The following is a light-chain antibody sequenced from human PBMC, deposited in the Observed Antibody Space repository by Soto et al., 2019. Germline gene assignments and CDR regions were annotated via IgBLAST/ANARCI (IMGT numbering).Light chain of an antibody. CDR2: GSS. CDR1: SSNIGAGYD. Sequence: QLVLTQPPSVSGAPGQRVTISCTGSSSNIGAGYDVHWYQQLPGTAPKLLIYGSSNRPSGVPDRVSGSKSGTSASLAITGLQAEDEADYYCQSYDSSLSGYVFGTGTQLTVL. J-gene: IGLJ1*01. V-gene: IGLV1-40*01. CDR3: QSYDSSLSGYV.